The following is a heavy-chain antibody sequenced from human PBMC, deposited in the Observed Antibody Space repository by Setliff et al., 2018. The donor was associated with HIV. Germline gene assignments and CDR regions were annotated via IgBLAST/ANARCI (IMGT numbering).Heavy chain of an antibody. CDR1: GFTLSAYG. CDR3: VKGPSTSSWAVTWDAFDI. CDR2: ISYDGSEK. Sequence: GGSLRLSCAASGFTLSAYGMHWVRQAPGKGLEWVALISYDGSEKFYADSVRGRFTISRDNSKNSLYLQMNSLRVDDSAFYHCVKGPSTSSWAVTWDAFDIWGQGTPVTVSS. D-gene: IGHD6-13*01. J-gene: IGHJ3*02. V-gene: IGHV3-30*18.